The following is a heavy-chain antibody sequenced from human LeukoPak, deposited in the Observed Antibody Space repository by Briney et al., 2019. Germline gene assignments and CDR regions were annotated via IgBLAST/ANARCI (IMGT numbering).Heavy chain of an antibody. CDR1: GGSISSYY. J-gene: IGHJ5*02. V-gene: IGHV4-59*01. CDR3: ARDLGYYDSGGYFSSWFDP. CDR2: IYYSGST. Sequence: SETLSLTCTVSGGSISSYYWSWIRQPPGKGLEWIGYIYYSGSTNYNPSLKSRVTISVDTSKNQFSLKLSSVTAADTAVYYCARDLGYYDSGGYFSSWFDPWGQGTLVTVSS. D-gene: IGHD3-22*01.